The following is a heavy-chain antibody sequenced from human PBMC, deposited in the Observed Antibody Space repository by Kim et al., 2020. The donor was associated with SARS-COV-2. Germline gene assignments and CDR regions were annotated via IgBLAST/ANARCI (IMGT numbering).Heavy chain of an antibody. Sequence: GGSLRLSCATSGFSFDTYSMNWVRQAPGKGLEWVAYISSSPGTMFYADSVKGRFTISRDNAKNSLFLQMRSLRVEDTAVYYCARAPIVGFTTRAPYYYGMDVGGPGTTVIVSS. V-gene: IGHV3-48*01. D-gene: IGHD3-22*01. CDR3: ARAPIVGFTTRAPYYYGMDV. J-gene: IGHJ6*02. CDR2: ISSSPGTM. CDR1: GFSFDTYS.